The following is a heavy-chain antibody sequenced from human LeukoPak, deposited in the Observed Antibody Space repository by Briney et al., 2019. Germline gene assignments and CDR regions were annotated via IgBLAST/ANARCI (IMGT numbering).Heavy chain of an antibody. Sequence: TGRSLRLSCAASGFTFSSYGMHWVRQAPGKGLEWVAVIWYDGSNKYYADSVKGRFTISRDNSKNTLYLQMNSLRAEDTAVYYCAKGYYDSSGYSTIDAFDIWGQGTMVTVSS. D-gene: IGHD3-22*01. V-gene: IGHV3-33*06. J-gene: IGHJ3*02. CDR3: AKGYYDSSGYSTIDAFDI. CDR1: GFTFSSYG. CDR2: IWYDGSNK.